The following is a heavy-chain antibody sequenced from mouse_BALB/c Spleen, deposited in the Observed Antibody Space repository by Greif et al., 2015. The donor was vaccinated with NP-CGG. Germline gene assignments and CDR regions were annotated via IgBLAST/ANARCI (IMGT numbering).Heavy chain of an antibody. Sequence: EVQLQQSGPELVKPGASVKISCKASGYSFTGYFMNWVMQSHGKSLEWIGRINPYNGDTFYNQKFKGKATLTVDKSSSTAHMELRSLASEDSAVYYCARWLPGDYFDYWGQGTTLTVSS. CDR3: ARWLPGDYFDY. CDR2: INPYNGDT. V-gene: IGHV1-20*02. J-gene: IGHJ2*01. D-gene: IGHD2-2*01. CDR1: GYSFTGYF.